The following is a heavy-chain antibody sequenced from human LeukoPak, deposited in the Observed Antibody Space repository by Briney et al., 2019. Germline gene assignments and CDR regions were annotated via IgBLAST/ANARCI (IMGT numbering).Heavy chain of an antibody. CDR3: ARAYSGGYHPSGYYYMDV. Sequence: TGGSLRLSCAASGFTFSSYAMHWVRQAPGKGLEWVAIISYDGNNKYYADSVKGRFTISRDNSKSTLYLQMNSLRAEDTAVYYCARAYSGGYHPSGYYYMDVWGKGTTVTVSS. CDR2: ISYDGNNK. D-gene: IGHD1-26*01. CDR1: GFTFSSYA. J-gene: IGHJ6*03. V-gene: IGHV3-30*04.